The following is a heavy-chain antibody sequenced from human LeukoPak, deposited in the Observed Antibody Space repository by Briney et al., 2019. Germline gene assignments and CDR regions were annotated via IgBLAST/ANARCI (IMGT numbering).Heavy chain of an antibody. V-gene: IGHV3-13*01. CDR3: ARDRGRYYMDV. CDR2: IGTAGDI. CDR1: GFTFSNYD. J-gene: IGHJ6*03. D-gene: IGHD6-25*01. Sequence: GGSLRLSCAASGFTFSNYDMHWVRQATGKGLEWVSGIGTAGDIYYPGSVKSRFTISRENAKNSLYLQMSSLRAGDTAVYYCARDRGRYYMDVWGKGTTVTISS.